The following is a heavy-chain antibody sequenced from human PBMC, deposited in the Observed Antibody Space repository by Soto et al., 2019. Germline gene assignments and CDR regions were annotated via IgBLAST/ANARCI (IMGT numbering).Heavy chain of an antibody. Sequence: EVQLVESGGGWVQPGRSLRLSCAASGFTFENYAMHWVRQGPGKGLEWVAGISWKGGSIGYADSVRGRFTISRDNAKNSLYLQMNSLRPEDTALYYCAKDKVYSNYQYYFASWGQGTLVTVSS. D-gene: IGHD4-4*01. V-gene: IGHV3-9*01. CDR3: AKDKVYSNYQYYFAS. CDR1: GFTFENYA. J-gene: IGHJ4*02. CDR2: ISWKGGSI.